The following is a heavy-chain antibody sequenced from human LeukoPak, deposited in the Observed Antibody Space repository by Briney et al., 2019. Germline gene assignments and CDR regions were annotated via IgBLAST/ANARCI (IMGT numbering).Heavy chain of an antibody. J-gene: IGHJ4*02. Sequence: PSETLSLTCTVSGGSISSYYWSWIRQPPGKGLEWVGYIYYSGSTDYHPSLRSRVTMSVDTSKSQFSLKLNSATATDTAVYYCARARDGDRFAFDYWGQGSLVTVSS. CDR2: IYYSGST. CDR3: ARARDGDRFAFDY. V-gene: IGHV4-59*08. CDR1: GGSISSYY. D-gene: IGHD5-24*01.